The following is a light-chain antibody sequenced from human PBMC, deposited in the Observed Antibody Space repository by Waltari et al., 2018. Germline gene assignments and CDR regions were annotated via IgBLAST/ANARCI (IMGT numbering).Light chain of an antibody. CDR3: QAWDRSTAV. CDR2: QDT. CDR1: NLGDKH. J-gene: IGLJ1*01. Sequence: SYELTQPPSVSVSPGQTASIICSGDNLGDKHASWYQQRPGQSPVLVIYQDTKRPSGVPGRFSGSSSGNTATLTMSGTQALDEADYYCQAWDRSTAVFGTGTKVTVL. V-gene: IGLV3-1*01.